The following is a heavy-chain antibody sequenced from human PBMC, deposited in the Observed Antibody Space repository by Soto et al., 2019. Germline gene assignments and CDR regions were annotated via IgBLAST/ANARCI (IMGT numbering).Heavy chain of an antibody. CDR2: IYYSGST. D-gene: IGHD3-22*01. Sequence: PSETLSLTCTVSGGSVSSGSYYWSWIRQPPGKGLEWIGYIYYSGSTNYNPSLKSRVTISVDTSKNQFSLKLSSVTAADTALYYCARDSNDSSGYYFAYWGQGNLVTVSS. CDR1: GGSVSSGSYY. J-gene: IGHJ4*02. CDR3: ARDSNDSSGYYFAY. V-gene: IGHV4-61*01.